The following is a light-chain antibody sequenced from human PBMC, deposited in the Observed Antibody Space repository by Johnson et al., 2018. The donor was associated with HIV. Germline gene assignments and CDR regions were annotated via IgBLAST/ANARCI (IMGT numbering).Light chain of an antibody. V-gene: IGLV1-51*02. J-gene: IGLJ1*01. CDR1: SSNIGNNY. CDR2: ENN. Sequence: QSVLTQPPSVSAAPGQKVTISCSGSSSNIGNNYVSWYRQLPGTAPQLLIFENNKRPSGIPDRFSGSKSGTSATLGITGLQTGDEADYYCGTWDSSLGTYVCGTGTKVTLL. CDR3: GTWDSSLGTYV.